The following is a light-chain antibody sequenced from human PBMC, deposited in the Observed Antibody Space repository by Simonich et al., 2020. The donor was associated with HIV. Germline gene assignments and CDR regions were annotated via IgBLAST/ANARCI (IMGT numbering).Light chain of an antibody. J-gene: IGKJ4*01. CDR1: QSVNSN. CDR3: QQRSNWLT. CDR2: GAS. Sequence: EIVMTQSPATLSVSPGERATLACRTSQSVNSNLDWYQQQPGQAPRLLISGASTRAPGIPARFSGSGSWTEFTLTLSSLEPEDFAVYYCQQRSNWLTFGGGTKVEIK. V-gene: IGKV3-15*01.